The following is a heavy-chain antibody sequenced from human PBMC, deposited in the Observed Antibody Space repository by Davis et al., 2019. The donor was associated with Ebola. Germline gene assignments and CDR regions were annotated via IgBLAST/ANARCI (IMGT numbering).Heavy chain of an antibody. D-gene: IGHD3-10*01. CDR1: GFTFSSYA. CDR2: ISYDGSNK. CDR3: ARVGSPLGSSGSCDY. J-gene: IGHJ4*02. V-gene: IGHV3-30-3*01. Sequence: PGGSLRLSCAASGFTFSSYAMHWVRQAPGKGLEWVAVISYDGSNKYYADSVKGRFTISRDNSKNTLYLQMNSLRAEDTAVYYCARVGSPLGSSGSCDYWGQGTLVTVSS.